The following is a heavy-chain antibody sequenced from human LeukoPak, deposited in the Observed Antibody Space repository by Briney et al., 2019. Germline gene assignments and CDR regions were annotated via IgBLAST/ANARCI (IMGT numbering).Heavy chain of an antibody. J-gene: IGHJ6*02. Sequence: GGSLRLSWAASGFTFSSYAMSWVRQAPGKGLEWVSAISGSGGSTYYADSVKGRFTISRDNSKNTLYLQMNSLRAEDTAVYYCAKDPETYYYYGMDVWGQGTTVTVSS. CDR1: GFTFSSYA. CDR3: AKDPETYYYYGMDV. CDR2: ISGSGGST. V-gene: IGHV3-23*01.